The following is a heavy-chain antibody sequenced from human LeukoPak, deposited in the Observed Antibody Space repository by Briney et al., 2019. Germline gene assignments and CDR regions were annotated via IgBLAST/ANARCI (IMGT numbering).Heavy chain of an antibody. Sequence: SETVSLTCAVSGYSISSGYYWGWIRQPPGKGLEWIGHVSDGGRTNYSPSLRSRVSISVDTSKNQFSLKLNSVTAADTAVYFCARASTTFDDWGQGTLVTVSS. CDR3: ARASTTFDD. V-gene: IGHV4-38-2*01. J-gene: IGHJ4*02. CDR2: VSDGGRT. D-gene: IGHD1-14*01. CDR1: GYSISSGYY.